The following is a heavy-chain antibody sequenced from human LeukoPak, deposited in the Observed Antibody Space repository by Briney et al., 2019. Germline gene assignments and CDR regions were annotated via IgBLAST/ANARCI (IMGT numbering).Heavy chain of an antibody. J-gene: IGHJ5*02. V-gene: IGHV7-4-1*02. CDR3: ARSGKWELTSRFRPNNWFDP. CDR2: INTNTGNP. Sequence: ASVKVSCKASGYTFTSYAMNWVRQAPGQGLEWMGWINTNTGNPTYAQGFTGRFVFSLDTSVSTAYLQISSLKAEDTAVYYCARSGKWELTSRFRPNNWFDPWGQGTLVTASS. D-gene: IGHD1-26*01. CDR1: GYTFTSYA.